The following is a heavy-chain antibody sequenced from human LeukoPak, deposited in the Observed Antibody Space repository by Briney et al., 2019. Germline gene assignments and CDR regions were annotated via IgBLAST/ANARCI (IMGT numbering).Heavy chain of an antibody. CDR2: IYPGGSDT. Sequence: GESLKISCKGSGYSFTSYWLGWVRQMPGKGLEGMGVIYPGGSDTRYSPSFQGQVTISADKPISTAYLQWSSLQASDTAMYYCARHYSGSYSYYFDYWGQGTLVTVSS. V-gene: IGHV5-51*01. CDR1: GYSFTSYW. J-gene: IGHJ4*02. D-gene: IGHD1-26*01. CDR3: ARHYSGSYSYYFDY.